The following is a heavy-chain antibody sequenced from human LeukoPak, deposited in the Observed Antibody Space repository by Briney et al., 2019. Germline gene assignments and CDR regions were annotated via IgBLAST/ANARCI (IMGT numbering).Heavy chain of an antibody. J-gene: IGHJ4*02. CDR3: ASPGGIAVAGPMY. D-gene: IGHD6-19*01. CDR1: GFTFSSYS. CDR2: ISSSSSTI. Sequence: GGSLRLSCAASGFTFSSYSMNWVRQAPGKGLEWVSYISSSSSTIYYADSVKGRFTISRDNAKNSLYLQMNSLRAEDTAVYYCASPGGIAVAGPMYWGQGTLVTVSS. V-gene: IGHV3-48*04.